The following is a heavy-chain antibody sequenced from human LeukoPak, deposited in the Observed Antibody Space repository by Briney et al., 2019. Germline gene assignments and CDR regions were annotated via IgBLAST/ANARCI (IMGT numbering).Heavy chain of an antibody. CDR1: GGSISSYY. J-gene: IGHJ3*02. V-gene: IGHV4-4*07. CDR3: AREDYYGSGSYLRDAFDI. Sequence: SETLSLTCTVSGGSISSYYWSWIRQPAGKGLEWIGRIYTSGSTNYNPSLKSRVTMSVDTSKNQFSLKLSSVTAADTAVYYCAREDYYGSGSYLRDAFDIWGQGTMVTVSS. CDR2: IYTSGST. D-gene: IGHD3-10*01.